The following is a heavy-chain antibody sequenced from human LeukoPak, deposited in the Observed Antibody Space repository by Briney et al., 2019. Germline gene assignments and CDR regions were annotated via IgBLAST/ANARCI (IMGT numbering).Heavy chain of an antibody. CDR3: ASLEFDY. V-gene: IGHV4-34*01. CDR2: INHSGST. CDR1: GGSFSGYY. D-gene: IGHD5-24*01. Sequence: KPSETLSLTCAVYGGSFSGYYWSWIRQPPGKGLEWIGEINHSGSTNYNPSLKSRVTISVDTSKNQFSLKLSSVTAADTAVYYCASLEFDYWGQGTLVTVSS. J-gene: IGHJ4*02.